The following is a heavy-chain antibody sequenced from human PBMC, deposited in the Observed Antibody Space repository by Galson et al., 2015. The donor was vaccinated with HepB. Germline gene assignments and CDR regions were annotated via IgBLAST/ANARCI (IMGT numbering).Heavy chain of an antibody. Sequence: CAISGDSVSSNSAAWNWIRQSPSRGLEWLGRTYYRSKWYNDYAVSVKSRITINPDTSKNQFSLQLNSVTPEDTAVYYCARDSPRFWYDSSGYYYDYYGMDVWGQGTTVTVSS. CDR2: TYYRSKWYN. CDR1: GDSVSSNSAA. CDR3: ARDSPRFWYDSSGYYYDYYGMDV. J-gene: IGHJ6*02. D-gene: IGHD3-22*01. V-gene: IGHV6-1*01.